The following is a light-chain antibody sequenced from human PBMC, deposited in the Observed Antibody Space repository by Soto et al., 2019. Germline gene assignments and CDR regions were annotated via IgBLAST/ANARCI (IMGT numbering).Light chain of an antibody. CDR1: QSVSSSY. J-gene: IGKJ1*01. V-gene: IGKV3-20*01. Sequence: EILVTQSPGPLSLSPGERATLSCRASQSVSSSYLAWYQQKPGQAPRLFIYGASNRATGIPDRFSGSGSGTDFTLTISRLEPEDFAVYYCQQYGSSGTFGQGTKVDI. CDR3: QQYGSSGT. CDR2: GAS.